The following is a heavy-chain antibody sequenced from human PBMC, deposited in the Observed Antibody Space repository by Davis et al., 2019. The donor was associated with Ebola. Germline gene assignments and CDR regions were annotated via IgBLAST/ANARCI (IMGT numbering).Heavy chain of an antibody. CDR3: ARGDKPGIVGWFDP. D-gene: IGHD2-15*01. Sequence: SETLSLTCVVSGGSISSSNYWSWVRQPPGEGLEWIGEIYHSGSTNYNPSLKNRVTMSVDTSKNQFSLRLTSVTAADTAVYYCARGDKPGIVGWFDPWGQGNLVTVSS. J-gene: IGHJ5*02. V-gene: IGHV4-4*02. CDR1: GGSISSSNY. CDR2: IYHSGST.